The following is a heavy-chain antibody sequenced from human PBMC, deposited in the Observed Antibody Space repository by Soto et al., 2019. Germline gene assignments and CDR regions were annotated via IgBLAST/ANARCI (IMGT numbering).Heavy chain of an antibody. CDR3: ARSVEYVSSVYEALEF. D-gene: IGHD3-22*01. CDR2: ISAYNGNT. V-gene: IGHV1-18*01. CDR1: GYTFTSYG. Sequence: DSVKLSCASSGYTFTSYGISWVRQAPGQGLEWMGWISAYNGNTNYAQKLQGRVTMTTDTSTSTAYMELRSLRSDDTAVYYCARSVEYVSSVYEALEFWGQ. J-gene: IGHJ3*01.